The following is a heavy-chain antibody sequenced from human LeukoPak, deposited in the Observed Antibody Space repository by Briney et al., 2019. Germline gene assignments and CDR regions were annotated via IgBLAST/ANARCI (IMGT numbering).Heavy chain of an antibody. CDR1: GFTFSSYW. Sequence: GGSLRLSFAASGFTFSSYWMSWVRPAPGKRLEWVANIKQDGSEKYYVDSVKGRFTISRDNAKNSLYLQMNSLRAEDTAVYYCARDRSGGSSWYWAYCYYGMDVWGQGTTVTVSS. D-gene: IGHD6-13*01. CDR3: ARDRSGGSSWYWAYCYYGMDV. V-gene: IGHV3-7*01. CDR2: IKQDGSEK. J-gene: IGHJ6*02.